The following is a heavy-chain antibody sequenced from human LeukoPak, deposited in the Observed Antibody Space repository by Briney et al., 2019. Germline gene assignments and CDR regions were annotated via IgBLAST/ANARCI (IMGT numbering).Heavy chain of an antibody. Sequence: GGSLRLSCAASGFTFSSYAMHWVRQAPGKGLEWVSAISGSGGSTYYAGSVKGRFTISRDNSKNTLYLQMNSLRAEDTAVYYCAKGSYGEPFDYWGQGTLVTVSS. J-gene: IGHJ4*02. V-gene: IGHV3-23*01. D-gene: IGHD4-17*01. CDR2: ISGSGGST. CDR3: AKGSYGEPFDY. CDR1: GFTFSSYA.